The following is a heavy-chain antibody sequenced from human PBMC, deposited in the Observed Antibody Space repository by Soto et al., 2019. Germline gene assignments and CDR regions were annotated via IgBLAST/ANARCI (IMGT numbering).Heavy chain of an antibody. V-gene: IGHV3-33*01. D-gene: IGHD2-8*01. CDR1: GFTFSSYG. CDR3: ARDSDFPNGVCYYYDYGMDV. CDR2: IWYDGSNK. J-gene: IGHJ6*02. Sequence: QVQLVESGGGVVQPGRSLRLSCAASGFTFSSYGMHWVRQAPGKGLEWVAVIWYDGSNKYYADSVKGRFTISRDNSKNTLYLQMNSLRAEDTAVYYCARDSDFPNGVCYYYDYGMDVLGQGTTVTVSS.